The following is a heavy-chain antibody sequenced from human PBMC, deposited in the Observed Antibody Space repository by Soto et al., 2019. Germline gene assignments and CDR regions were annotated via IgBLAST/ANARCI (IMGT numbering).Heavy chain of an antibody. CDR1: GYTFTSYY. D-gene: IGHD5-18*01. CDR3: ARGGRIVDTGIGQYYYHAMDV. V-gene: IGHV1-46*01. CDR2: FNPTGDTA. J-gene: IGHJ6*02. Sequence: GASVKVSCKASGYTFTSYYIHWVRQAPGQGLEWMGIFNPTGDTASYAQKLQGRVTMTRDTSTGTAYMELGSLRSEDTAVYYCARGGRIVDTGIGQYYYHAMDVWGQGTTVTVSS.